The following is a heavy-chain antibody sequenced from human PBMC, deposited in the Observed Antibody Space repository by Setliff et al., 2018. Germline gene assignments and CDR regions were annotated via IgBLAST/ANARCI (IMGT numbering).Heavy chain of an antibody. D-gene: IGHD1-1*01. CDR3: ARTGTYRYFDY. J-gene: IGHJ4*02. V-gene: IGHV4-39*07. CDR1: GASITNINYY. CDR2: IYYSGTT. Sequence: SETLSLTCTVSGASITNINYYWGLIRQPPGKGLEWIGNIYYSGTTYSNPSLKSRVTLSLDTAKNQFSLELRAVTAADTAVYFCARTGTYRYFDYWGQGTLVTVSS.